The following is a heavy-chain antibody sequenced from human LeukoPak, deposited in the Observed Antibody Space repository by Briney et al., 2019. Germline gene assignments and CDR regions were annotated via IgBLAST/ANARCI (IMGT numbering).Heavy chain of an antibody. Sequence: PSETLSLTCAVYGGSFSGYAWNWIRRPPGKGLEWIGEINPSGTANYNPSLKSRVTFSVDTSKNQFSLRLSSVTAADTAVYYCARGRQEITMIVVVVSAASYYLDVWGKGTTVTVS. CDR3: ARGRQEITMIVVVVSAASYYLDV. CDR1: GGSFSGYA. CDR2: INPSGTA. V-gene: IGHV4-34*01. J-gene: IGHJ6*03. D-gene: IGHD3-22*01.